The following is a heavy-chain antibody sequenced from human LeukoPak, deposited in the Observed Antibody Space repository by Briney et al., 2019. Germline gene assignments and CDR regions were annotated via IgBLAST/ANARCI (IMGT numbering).Heavy chain of an antibody. CDR2: IYYSGTT. J-gene: IGHJ6*02. V-gene: IGHV4-59*01. D-gene: IGHD4-17*01. Sequence: SETLSLTCTVSGVSISYYYWSWIRQSPGKGLEWIGYIYYSGTTNYNPSLKSRVTISVDTSKNQFSLQLRSVTAADTAVYYCAREDPQTTVPEGMDVWGQGTTVTVSS. CDR1: GVSISYYY. CDR3: AREDPQTTVPEGMDV.